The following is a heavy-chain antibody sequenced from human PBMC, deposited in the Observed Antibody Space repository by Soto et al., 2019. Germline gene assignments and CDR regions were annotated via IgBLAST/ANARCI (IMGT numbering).Heavy chain of an antibody. CDR2: LDHQGYS. CDR3: AREPVTGYFDWLDP. V-gene: IGHV4-59*01. D-gene: IGHD3-9*01. CDR1: GAPITSNY. Sequence: PSETLSLTCSVSGAPITSNYWTWIRQPPGKGLEWIGYLDHQGYSNYSPSLRSRVSMSIDTSKNQLSLKVHAVAGADTAVYYWAREPVTGYFDWLDPCGQGTMVTVYS. J-gene: IGHJ5*02.